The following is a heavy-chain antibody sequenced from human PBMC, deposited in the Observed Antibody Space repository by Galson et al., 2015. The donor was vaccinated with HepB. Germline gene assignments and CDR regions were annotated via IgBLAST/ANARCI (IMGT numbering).Heavy chain of an antibody. CDR2: INAGNGNT. J-gene: IGHJ5*02. Sequence: SVKVSCKASGCTFTSYAMHWVRQAPGQRLEWMGWINAGNGNTKYSQKFQGRVTITRDTSASTAYMELSSLRSEGTAVYYCARGNYGSGSRGWFDPWGQGTLVTVAS. CDR3: ARGNYGSGSRGWFDP. V-gene: IGHV1-3*01. CDR1: GCTFTSYA. D-gene: IGHD3-10*01.